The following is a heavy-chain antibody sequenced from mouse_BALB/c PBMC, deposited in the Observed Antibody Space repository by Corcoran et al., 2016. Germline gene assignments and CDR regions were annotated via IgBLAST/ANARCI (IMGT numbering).Heavy chain of an antibody. J-gene: IGHJ4*01. V-gene: IGHV3-6*02. Sequence: VQLHEAGPGRGKRSQSLSLTCSVTGDSITSGYYWNWIRQFQGNKLEWMGYISYDGSNNYNPSRKNRISITRDTSKNQFFLKLNSVTTEDTATYYCSRGGDYYALDSWGQGTSVTVSS. CDR2: ISYDGSN. CDR3: SRGGDYYALDS. CDR1: GDSITSGYY.